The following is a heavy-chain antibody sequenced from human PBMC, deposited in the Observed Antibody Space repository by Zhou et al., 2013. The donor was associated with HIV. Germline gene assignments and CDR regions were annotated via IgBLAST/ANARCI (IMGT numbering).Heavy chain of an antibody. CDR1: GYTFTNYD. V-gene: IGHV1-8*01. CDR2: MNPNSGNT. D-gene: IGHD2-15*01. J-gene: IGHJ4*02. CDR3: ARDSGEPGSGRYYFDY. Sequence: QVQLVQSGAEVKKPGASVKVSCKATGYTFTNYDISWVRQATGQGLEWMGWMNPNSGNTGYAQNFQGRVTMTANTSISTVYMELRSLRSEDTAVYYCARDSGEPGSGRYYFDYWGQGTLVTVSS.